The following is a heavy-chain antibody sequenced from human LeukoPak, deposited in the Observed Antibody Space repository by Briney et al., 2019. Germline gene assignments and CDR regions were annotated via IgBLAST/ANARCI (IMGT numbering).Heavy chain of an antibody. D-gene: IGHD3-22*01. CDR2: ISGGGGST. CDR1: GFTFDDYG. J-gene: IGHJ4*02. Sequence: GGSLRLSCAASGFTFDDYGMSWVRQAPGKGLEWVSSISGGGGSTYYADSVKGRFTISRDNSKNTLYLQMNSLRAEDTAVYYCAKYYYDSSGYYITPPARAPDYWGQGTLVTVSS. V-gene: IGHV3-23*01. CDR3: AKYYYDSSGYYITPPARAPDY.